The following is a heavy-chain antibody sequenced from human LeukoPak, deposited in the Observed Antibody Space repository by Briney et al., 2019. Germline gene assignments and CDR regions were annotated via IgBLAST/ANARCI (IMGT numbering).Heavy chain of an antibody. CDR1: GGXISSSSYY. Sequence: PSETLSLTCTVSGGXISSSSYYWGWIRQPPGKGLEWIGSIYYSGSTYYNPSLKSRVTISVDTSKNQFSLKLSSVTAADTAVYYCARRAGTGYSSGLVDYWGQGTLVTVSS. CDR3: ARRAGTGYSSGLVDY. D-gene: IGHD6-19*01. J-gene: IGHJ4*02. V-gene: IGHV4-39*01. CDR2: IYYSGST.